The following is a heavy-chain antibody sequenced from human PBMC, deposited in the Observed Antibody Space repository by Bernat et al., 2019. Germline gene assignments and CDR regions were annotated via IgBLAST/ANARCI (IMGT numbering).Heavy chain of an antibody. CDR2: IWYDGSNK. CDR1: GFTFSSYG. CDR3: TRGRCSGGSCYADY. V-gene: IGHV3-33*01. D-gene: IGHD2-15*01. J-gene: IGHJ4*02. Sequence: QVQLVESGGGVVQPGRSLRLSCAASGFTFSSYGMHWVRQAPGKGLEWVAVIWYDGSNKYYADSVKGRFTISRDNSKNTLYLQMNSLRVEDTAVYYCTRGRCSGGSCYADYWGQGTLVTVSS.